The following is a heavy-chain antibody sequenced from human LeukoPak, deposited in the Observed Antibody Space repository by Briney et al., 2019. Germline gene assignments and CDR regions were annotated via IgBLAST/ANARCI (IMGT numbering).Heavy chain of an antibody. Sequence: GGSLRLSCAASGFTFNSYNMNWVRQAPGKGPEWVSSISSSSSYIYYADSVKGRFTISRDSAKNSLYLQMNSLKAEDTALYYCARGLHAGDYWGQGTLVTVSS. V-gene: IGHV3-21*01. CDR1: GFTFNSYN. CDR3: ARGLHAGDY. CDR2: ISSSSSYI. J-gene: IGHJ4*02.